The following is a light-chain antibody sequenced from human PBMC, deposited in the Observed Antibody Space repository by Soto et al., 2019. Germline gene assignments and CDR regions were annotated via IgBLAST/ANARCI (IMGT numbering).Light chain of an antibody. CDR2: GAS. Sequence: EIVLTQSPGTLSLSPGEGVTLSCRASQSVSSSFLAWYQQKPGQAPRLLIYGASSRATGIPDRFTGSGSGIDFTLTISRLEPEDFAVYYCQQYGRSPPWTFGQGTKVDIK. J-gene: IGKJ1*01. CDR3: QQYGRSPPWT. CDR1: QSVSSSF. V-gene: IGKV3-20*01.